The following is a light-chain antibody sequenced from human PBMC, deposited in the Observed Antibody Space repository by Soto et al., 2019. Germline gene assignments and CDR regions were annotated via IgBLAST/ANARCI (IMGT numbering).Light chain of an antibody. CDR2: EVN. CDR1: SSDVGGYNY. J-gene: IGLJ1*01. V-gene: IGLV2-14*01. CDR3: SSKTSSRTPFV. Sequence: QSVLTQPSSGSGSPGQSITISCTGTSSDVGGYNYVSWYQQHPGNAPRLMIYEVNNRPSGVPNRFSGSKSGNTASLTISGLQAEDEADYYCSSKTSSRTPFVFGTGTKVTVL.